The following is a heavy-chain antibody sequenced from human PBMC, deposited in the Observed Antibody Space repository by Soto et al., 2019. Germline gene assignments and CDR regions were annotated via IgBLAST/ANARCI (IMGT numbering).Heavy chain of an antibody. Sequence: SVKVSCKASGYTFTSYGISWVRQAPGQGLEWMGWISAYNGNTNYAQKLQGRVTMTTDTSTSTAYMELRSLRSDDTAVYYCARDPGEDSYYYYGMDVWGQGTTVTVSS. V-gene: IGHV1-18*01. CDR2: ISAYNGNT. J-gene: IGHJ6*02. CDR1: GYTFTSYG. D-gene: IGHD2-15*01. CDR3: ARDPGEDSYYYYGMDV.